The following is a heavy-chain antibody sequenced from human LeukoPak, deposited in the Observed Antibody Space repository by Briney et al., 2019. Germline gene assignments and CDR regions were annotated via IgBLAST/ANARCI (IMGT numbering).Heavy chain of an antibody. CDR1: GYTFTSVY. V-gene: IGHV1-46*01. CDR3: ARSGSHYNDSSGYCDY. Sequence: ASVKVSCKASGYTFTSVYIHWGRQAPVQGLEWMGVINPSGGTTTYAQKFQGRVTMPRATSTSTVYMEVSSLRSEDTAVYYCARSGSHYNDSSGYCDYWGQGTLVTVSS. CDR2: INPSGGTT. J-gene: IGHJ4*02. D-gene: IGHD3-22*01.